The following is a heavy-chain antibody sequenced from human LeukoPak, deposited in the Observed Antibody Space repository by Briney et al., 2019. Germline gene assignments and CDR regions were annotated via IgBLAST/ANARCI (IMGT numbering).Heavy chain of an antibody. CDR2: VYYSGST. D-gene: IGHD2-2*01. J-gene: IGHJ5*01. Sequence: SETLSLTCTVSGASISSDYWSWIRQPPGKGLEWIGYVYYSGSTNYNPSLKTRLHLSVDTSKNRFSLKLSSVTAADTAVYYCASSPRLTTSWFLFDSWGHGTLVTVSS. CDR1: GASISSDY. CDR3: ASSPRLTTSWFLFDS. V-gene: IGHV4-59*08.